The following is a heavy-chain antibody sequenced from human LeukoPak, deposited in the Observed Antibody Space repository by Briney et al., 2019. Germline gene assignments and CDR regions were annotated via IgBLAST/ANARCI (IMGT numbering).Heavy chain of an antibody. J-gene: IGHJ4*02. V-gene: IGHV3-9*01. Sequence: PGRSLRLSCAASGFTFDDYAMHWVRQAPGKGLEWVSGISWNSGSIGYADSVKGRFTISRDNAKNSLYLQMNSLRAEDTALYYCAKDYSSGWPHNECFDYWGQGTLVTVSS. CDR2: ISWNSGSI. CDR1: GFTFDDYA. D-gene: IGHD6-19*01. CDR3: AKDYSSGWPHNECFDY.